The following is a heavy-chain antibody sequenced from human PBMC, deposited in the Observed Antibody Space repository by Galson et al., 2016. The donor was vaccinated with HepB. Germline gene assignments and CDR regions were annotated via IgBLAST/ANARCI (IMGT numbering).Heavy chain of an antibody. CDR2: IYPEDSDT. D-gene: IGHD4-11*01. J-gene: IGHJ4*02. Sequence: QSGAEVKKPGESLKISCKGSGYTFTYYWIGWVRQMPGEGLEWMGIIYPEDSDTRYSPSFQGHVTISVDKSISTAYLQWSSLKASDTAIYYCVTTPYTSAPFDYWGQGTLVTVSS. CDR1: GYTFTYYW. CDR3: VTTPYTSAPFDY. V-gene: IGHV5-51*01.